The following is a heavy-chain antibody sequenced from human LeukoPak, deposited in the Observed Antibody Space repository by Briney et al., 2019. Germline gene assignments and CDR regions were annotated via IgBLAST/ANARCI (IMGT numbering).Heavy chain of an antibody. D-gene: IGHD4-17*01. CDR2: ISYDGSNK. V-gene: IGHV3-30*18. J-gene: IGHJ6*02. Sequence: PGRSLRLSCAASGFTFSSYGVHWVRQAPGKGLEWVAVISYDGSNKYYADSVKGRFTISRDNSKNTLYLQMNSLRAEDTAVYYCTKTTVTTFVYYYYGMDVWGQGTTVTVSS. CDR3: TKTTVTTFVYYYYGMDV. CDR1: GFTFSSYG.